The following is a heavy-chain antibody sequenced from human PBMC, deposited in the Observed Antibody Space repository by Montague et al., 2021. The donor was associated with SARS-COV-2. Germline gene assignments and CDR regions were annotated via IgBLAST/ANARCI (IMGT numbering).Heavy chain of an antibody. V-gene: IGHV1-2*04. J-gene: IGHJ6*02. CDR3: ARADCGGDCYSYYYYGMDV. Sequence: SVKVSFKASGYTFTGYYMHWVRQAPGQGLEWMGWINPNSGGTNYAQEFQGWVTMTRDTSISTAYMELSRLRSDDTAVYYCARADCGGDCYSYYYYGMDVWGQGTTVTVSS. CDR2: INPNSGGT. D-gene: IGHD2-21*02. CDR1: GYTFTGYY.